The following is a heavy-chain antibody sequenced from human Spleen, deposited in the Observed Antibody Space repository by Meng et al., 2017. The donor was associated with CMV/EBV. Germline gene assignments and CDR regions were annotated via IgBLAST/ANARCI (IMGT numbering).Heavy chain of an antibody. J-gene: IGHJ3*02. CDR2: IYYSGSI. V-gene: IGHV4-39*07. D-gene: IGHD2-2*01. Sequence: ISSSSYYWGWIRQPPGKGLEWIGSIYYSGSIYYNPSLKSRVTISVDTSKNQFSLKLSSVTAADTAVYYCARESLYCSSTSCQGDAFDIWGQGTMVTVSS. CDR1: ISSSSYY. CDR3: ARESLYCSSTSCQGDAFDI.